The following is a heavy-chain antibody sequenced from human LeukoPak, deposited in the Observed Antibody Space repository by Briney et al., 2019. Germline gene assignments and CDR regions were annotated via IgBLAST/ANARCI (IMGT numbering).Heavy chain of an antibody. V-gene: IGHV3-21*01. CDR2: ISGSNTYI. CDR3: ARAEVMRDYYGSGSYVS. D-gene: IGHD3-10*01. Sequence: GGSLRLSCAASGFTFSSYSMNWVRQAPGKGLEWVSSISGSNTYIYYADSVKGRFTISRDNAKNSLYLRMNSLRAEDTAVYYCARAEVMRDYYGSGSYVSWGQGTLVTVSS. J-gene: IGHJ5*02. CDR1: GFTFSSYS.